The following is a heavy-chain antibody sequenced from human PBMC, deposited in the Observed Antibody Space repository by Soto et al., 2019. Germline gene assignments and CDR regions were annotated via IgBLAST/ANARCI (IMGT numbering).Heavy chain of an antibody. D-gene: IGHD2-15*01. Sequence: QITLKESGPTLVKPKQTLTLTCTFSGFSLSTHGVGVGWVRQPAGKALEWLALIYWDDDKRYSASLNSRLTITKDTSKNQVVLTMTNMDPVDTATYYCAHAMLYCTGGSCSTWFDSWGQGTLVTLSS. CDR3: AHAMLYCTGGSCSTWFDS. J-gene: IGHJ5*01. V-gene: IGHV2-5*02. CDR2: IYWDDDK. CDR1: GFSLSTHGVG.